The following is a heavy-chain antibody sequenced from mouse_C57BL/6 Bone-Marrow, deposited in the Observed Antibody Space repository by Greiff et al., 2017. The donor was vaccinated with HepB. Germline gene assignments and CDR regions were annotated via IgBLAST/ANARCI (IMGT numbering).Heavy chain of an antibody. J-gene: IGHJ4*01. D-gene: IGHD1-1*01. CDR2: IYPGNSDT. Sequence: VQLKESGTVLARPGASVKMSCKTSGYTFTSYWMHWVKQRPGQGLEWIGAIYPGNSDTSYNQKFKGKAKLTAVTSASTAYMELSSLTNEDSAVYYCTRALFITTVVATEDYWGQGTSVTVSS. CDR3: TRALFITTVVATEDY. CDR1: GYTFTSYW. V-gene: IGHV1-5*01.